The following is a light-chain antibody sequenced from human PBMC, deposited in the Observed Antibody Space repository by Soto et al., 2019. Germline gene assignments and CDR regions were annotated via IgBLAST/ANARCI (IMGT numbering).Light chain of an antibody. CDR2: RAS. J-gene: IGKJ1*01. CDR3: LQYHNLWA. Sequence: VITQSPATLSVSPGEIATLSCRASQNIYSNVAWYQQRPGQAPRLLIYRASTRATGIPARLSGSGSGTEFTLTISSMQSEDFTVYSCLQYHNLWAFGQGTKVDIK. CDR1: QNIYSN. V-gene: IGKV3-15*01.